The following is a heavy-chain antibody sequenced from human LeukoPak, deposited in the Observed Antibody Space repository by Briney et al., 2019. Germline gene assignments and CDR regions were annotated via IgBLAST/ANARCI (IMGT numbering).Heavy chain of an antibody. CDR2: INHSGST. CDR1: GGSFSGYY. Sequence: SETLSLTCAVYGGSFSGYYWSWIRQPPGKGLEWIGEINHSGSTNYNPSLKSRVTISVDTSKNQFSLKLGSVTAADTAVYYCARVGGSVDYWGQGTLVTVSS. V-gene: IGHV4-34*01. CDR3: ARVGGSVDY. J-gene: IGHJ4*02.